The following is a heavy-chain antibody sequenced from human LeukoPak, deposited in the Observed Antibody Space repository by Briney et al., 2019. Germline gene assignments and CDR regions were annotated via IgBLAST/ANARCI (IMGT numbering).Heavy chain of an antibody. CDR2: ISYDGNTK. J-gene: IGHJ6*02. D-gene: IGHD3-22*01. CDR1: RFTFSNYG. V-gene: IGHV3-30*03. Sequence: GGSLRLSCAASRFTFSNYGMRWVRQAPGEGLEWVAIISYDGNTKYYADSVKGRFTISRDNSRNTVYLEMNRLRVEDTAVYYCARMSQDDKVHYYGMDVWGQGTTVTVSS. CDR3: ARMSQDDKVHYYGMDV.